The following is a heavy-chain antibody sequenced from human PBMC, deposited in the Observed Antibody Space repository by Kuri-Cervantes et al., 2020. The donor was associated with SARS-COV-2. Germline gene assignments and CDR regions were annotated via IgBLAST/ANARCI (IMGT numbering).Heavy chain of an antibody. D-gene: IGHD3-3*01. J-gene: IGHJ4*02. V-gene: IGHV4-39*07. CDR3: ARETYEPLGTIFGVPGVPYFDY. CDR1: GGSISSDSFY. CDR2: IYYSGAT. Sequence: ESLKISCTVSGGSISSDSFYWVWIRPPPGKGLEWIGSIYYSGATYYNPSLKSRVIISVDTSKNQFSLKLSSVTAADTAVYYCARETYEPLGTIFGVPGVPYFDYWGQGTLVTVSS.